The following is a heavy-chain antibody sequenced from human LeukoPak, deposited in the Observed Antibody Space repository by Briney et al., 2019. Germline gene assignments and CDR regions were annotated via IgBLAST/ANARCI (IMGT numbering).Heavy chain of an antibody. CDR1: GGSFSGYY. J-gene: IGHJ6*03. Sequence: SETLSLTCAVYGGSFSGYYWSWIRQPPGKGLEWIGEINHSGSTNYNPSLKSRVTISVDTSKNQFSLKLSSVTAADTAVYYCARGRYGVYYYYYMDVWGKGTTVTISS. CDR3: ARGRYGVYYYYYMDV. V-gene: IGHV4-34*01. CDR2: INHSGST. D-gene: IGHD4-17*01.